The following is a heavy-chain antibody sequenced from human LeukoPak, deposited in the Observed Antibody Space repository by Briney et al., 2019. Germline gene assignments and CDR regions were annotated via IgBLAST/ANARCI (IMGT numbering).Heavy chain of an antibody. D-gene: IGHD6-6*01. J-gene: IGHJ6*03. Sequence: SETLSLTCTVSGYSISSGYYWGWIRQPPGKGLEWIGSIYHSGSTYYNPSLKSRVTISVDTSKNQFSLKLSSVTAADTAVYYCARVDRSSGGYYYCMDVWGKGTTVTVSS. CDR1: GYSISSGYY. CDR2: IYHSGST. V-gene: IGHV4-38-2*02. CDR3: ARVDRSSGGYYYCMDV.